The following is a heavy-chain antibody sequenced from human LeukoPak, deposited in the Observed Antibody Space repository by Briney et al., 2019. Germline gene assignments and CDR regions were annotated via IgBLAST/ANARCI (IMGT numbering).Heavy chain of an antibody. CDR1: GYTFTSYA. CDR3: ARARRGYSYKPQYYYYYYMDV. J-gene: IGHJ6*03. CDR2: INTNTGNP. Sequence: ASVKVSCKASGYTFTSYAMNWVRQAPGQGLEWMGWINTNTGNPTYAQGFTGRFVFSLDTSVSTAYLQISSLKAEDTAVYYCARARRGYSYKPQYYYYYYMDVWGKGTTVTVSS. V-gene: IGHV7-4-1*02. D-gene: IGHD5-18*01.